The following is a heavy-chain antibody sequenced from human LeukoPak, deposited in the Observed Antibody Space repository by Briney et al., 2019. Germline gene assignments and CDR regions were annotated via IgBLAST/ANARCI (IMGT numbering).Heavy chain of an antibody. V-gene: IGHV3-48*03. Sequence: GGSLRLSCAASGFTFYSYEMNWVRQAPGKGLEWVSYISISGSTIYYADSVKGRFTIPRDNAKNSLYLQMNSLRAEDTAVYYCARSPRGTGLMVRGVIPYYFDYWGQGTLVTVSS. CDR3: ARSPRGTGLMVRGVIPYYFDY. D-gene: IGHD3-10*01. CDR1: GFTFYSYE. J-gene: IGHJ4*02. CDR2: ISISGSTI.